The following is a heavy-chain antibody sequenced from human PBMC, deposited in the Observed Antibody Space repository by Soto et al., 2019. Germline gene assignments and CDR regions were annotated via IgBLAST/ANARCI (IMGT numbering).Heavy chain of an antibody. V-gene: IGHV3-23*01. Sequence: PGGSLRLSCAASGFTFSSYAMSWVRQAPGKGLEWVSAISGSGGSTYYADSVKGRFTISRDNAKNTLYLQMNSLRAEDAALYYCARVGGGDYPLTPWIDPSGQGTLVTVST. CDR2: ISGSGGST. D-gene: IGHD4-17*01. CDR1: GFTFSSYA. J-gene: IGHJ5*02. CDR3: ARVGGGDYPLTPWIDP.